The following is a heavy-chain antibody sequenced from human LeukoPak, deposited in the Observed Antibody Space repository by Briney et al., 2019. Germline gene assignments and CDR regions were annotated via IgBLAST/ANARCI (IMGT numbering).Heavy chain of an antibody. CDR3: ARVFGYSYGHIGY. V-gene: IGHV4-39*07. CDR1: GGSISSTSHS. J-gene: IGHJ4*02. D-gene: IGHD5-18*01. CDR2: MYYTGGT. Sequence: PSETLSLTCTVSGGSISSTSHSWGWIRQPPGKGLEWIGSMYYTGGTHYNPSLKSRVTISVDTSKNQFSLKLSSVTAADTAVYYCARVFGYSYGHIGYWGRGTLVTVSS.